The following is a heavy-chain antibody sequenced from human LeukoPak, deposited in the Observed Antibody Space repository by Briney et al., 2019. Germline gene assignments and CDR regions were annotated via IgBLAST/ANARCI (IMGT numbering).Heavy chain of an antibody. D-gene: IGHD3-3*01. CDR2: IYYSGST. CDR3: ARGRFLESFDY. CDR1: GGSISSYY. J-gene: IGHJ4*02. V-gene: IGHV4-59*01. Sequence: PSETLSLTCTVSGGSISSYYWSWIRQPPGKGLEWSGYIYYSGSTNYNPSLKGRVTISVDTSKNQFSLKLSSVTAADTAVYYCARGRFLESFDYWGQGTLVTVSS.